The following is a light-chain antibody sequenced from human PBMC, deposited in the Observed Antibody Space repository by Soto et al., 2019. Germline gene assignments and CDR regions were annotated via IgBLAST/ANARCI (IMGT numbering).Light chain of an antibody. CDR2: ADT. Sequence: SVLTQPPSVTGAPGQRVTISCTGSNSNIGAGYPVHWYQQFPGAAPKLLIYADTHRPSGVPDRFSGSKSGTSASLAITGLQAEDEADFYCQSYDSNLIGLIFGGGTKLTVL. V-gene: IGLV1-40*01. CDR3: QSYDSNLIGLI. J-gene: IGLJ2*01. CDR1: NSNIGAGYP.